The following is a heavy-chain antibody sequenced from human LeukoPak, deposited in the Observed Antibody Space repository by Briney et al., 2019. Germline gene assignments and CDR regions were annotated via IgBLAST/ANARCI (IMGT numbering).Heavy chain of an antibody. Sequence: PSETLSLTCTVSGGSISSGSYYWRWIRQPGGKGLEWIGRIYTSGSTNYNPSLKSRVTISVDTSKNQFSLKLSSVTAADTAVYYCARAQRLTYFDYWGQGTLVTVSS. V-gene: IGHV4-61*02. D-gene: IGHD6-25*01. CDR2: IYTSGST. CDR3: ARAQRLTYFDY. J-gene: IGHJ4*02. CDR1: GGSISSGSYY.